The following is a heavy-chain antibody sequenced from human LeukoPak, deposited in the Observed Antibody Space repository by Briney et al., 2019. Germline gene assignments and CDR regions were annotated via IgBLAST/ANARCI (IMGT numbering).Heavy chain of an antibody. V-gene: IGHV3-23*01. D-gene: IGHD3-22*01. J-gene: IGHJ4*02. Sequence: PGGSLRLSCAASGFTFSSYAMSWVRQAPGKGLEWVSAISGSGGSTYYADSVKGRFTISRDNSKNMLSLQMNSLRAEDTAVYCCAKDGDYYDSGGYSSFFDYWGQGTLVTVSS. CDR1: GFTFSSYA. CDR2: ISGSGGST. CDR3: AKDGDYYDSGGYSSFFDY.